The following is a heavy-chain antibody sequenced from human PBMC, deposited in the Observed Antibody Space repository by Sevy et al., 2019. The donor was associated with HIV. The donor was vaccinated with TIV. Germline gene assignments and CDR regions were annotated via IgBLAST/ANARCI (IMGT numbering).Heavy chain of an antibody. CDR1: GFTFSSYA. CDR3: AQAEITMVRGVISYYFDY. D-gene: IGHD3-10*01. J-gene: IGHJ4*02. V-gene: IGHV3-23*01. CDR2: ISGSGGST. Sequence: GGSLRLSCAASGFTFSSYAMSWVRQAPGKGLEWVSAISGSGGSTYYADSVKGRFTISRDNSKNTLYLQMNSLRAEDTAVYYGAQAEITMVRGVISYYFDYWGQGTLVTVSS.